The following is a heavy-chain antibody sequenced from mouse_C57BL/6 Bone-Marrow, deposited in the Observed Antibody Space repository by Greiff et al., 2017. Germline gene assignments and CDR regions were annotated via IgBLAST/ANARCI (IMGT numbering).Heavy chain of an antibody. CDR1: GFTFSDYY. V-gene: IGHV5-12*01. CDR3: ARRSIYYDYHAMDY. Sequence: EVQWVESGGGLVQPGGSLKLSCAASGFTFSDYYMYWVRQTPEKRLEWVAYISNGGGSTYYPDTVKGRFTISRDNAKNTLYLQMSRLKSEDTAMYYCARRSIYYDYHAMDYWGQGTSVTVSS. J-gene: IGHJ4*01. D-gene: IGHD2-1*01. CDR2: ISNGGGST.